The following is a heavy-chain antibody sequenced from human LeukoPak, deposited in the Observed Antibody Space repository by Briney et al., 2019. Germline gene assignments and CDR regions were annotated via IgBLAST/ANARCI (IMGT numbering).Heavy chain of an antibody. Sequence: SQTLSLTCTVSGGSISSGGYYWSWIRQHPGKGLEWIGYIYYSGSTYYNPSLKSRVTISVDTSKNQFSLKLSSVTAADTAVYYCARGPRAIGGLDYWGQGTPVTVSS. V-gene: IGHV4-31*03. J-gene: IGHJ4*02. CDR1: GGSISSGGYY. CDR3: ARGPRAIGGLDY. CDR2: IYYSGST. D-gene: IGHD4-23*01.